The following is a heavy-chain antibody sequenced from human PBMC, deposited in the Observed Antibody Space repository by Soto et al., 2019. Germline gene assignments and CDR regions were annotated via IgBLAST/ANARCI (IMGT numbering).Heavy chain of an antibody. CDR1: GYSFTSYW. J-gene: IGHJ6*02. Sequence: PGESLKISCKGSGYSFTSYWISWVRQMPGKGLEWMGRIDPSDSYTNYSPSFQGHVTISADKSISTAYLQWSSLKASDTAMYYCASGPDYCSSTSCYTNYYYGMDVWGQGTTVTVS. CDR2: IDPSDSYT. D-gene: IGHD2-2*02. V-gene: IGHV5-10-1*01. CDR3: ASGPDYCSSTSCYTNYYYGMDV.